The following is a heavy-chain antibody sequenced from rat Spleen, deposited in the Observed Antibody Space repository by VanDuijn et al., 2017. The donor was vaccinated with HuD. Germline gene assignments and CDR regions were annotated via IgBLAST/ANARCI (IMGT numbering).Heavy chain of an antibody. CDR3: AREAGIPFHYFDY. CDR1: GFTFDDYH. D-gene: IGHD1-4*01. J-gene: IGHJ2*01. Sequence: EVQLVESGGGLVQPGRSLKLSCAASGFTFDDYHMAWVRQAPTKGLEWVASINYDGSSTYYRDSVKGRFTISRDNAKSTLFLQMDSLRSEDTATYYCAREAGIPFHYFDYWGQGVMVTVSS. V-gene: IGHV5-7*01. CDR2: INYDGSST.